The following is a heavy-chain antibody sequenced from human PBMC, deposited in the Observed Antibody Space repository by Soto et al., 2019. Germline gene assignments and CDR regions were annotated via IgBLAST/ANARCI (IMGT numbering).Heavy chain of an antibody. CDR1: GGSISSGGYY. J-gene: IGHJ3*02. CDR3: AREPLGYCSGGSCYDPANTSPDAFDI. Sequence: SETLSLTCTVSGGSISSGGYYWSWTRQHQGKGLEWIGYIYYSGSTYNNPSLKSRVTISVATPKNQLSLKLSSGTAADTAVYYCAREPLGYCSGGSCYDPANTSPDAFDIWGQGTMVTVSS. V-gene: IGHV4-31*03. D-gene: IGHD2-15*01. CDR2: IYYSGST.